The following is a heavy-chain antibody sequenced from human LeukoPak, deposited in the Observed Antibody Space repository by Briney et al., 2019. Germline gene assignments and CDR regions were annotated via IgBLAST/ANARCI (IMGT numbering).Heavy chain of an antibody. CDR3: AKDSGYNYDY. D-gene: IGHD5-24*01. CDR2: ISGSGGST. V-gene: IGHV3-23*01. CDR1: GFTFSNAW. J-gene: IGHJ4*02. Sequence: GGSLRLSCAASGFTFSNAWMNWVRQAPGKGLEWVSDISGSGGSTYYADSVKGRFTISRDNSKNTVYLQMNILRADDTAVYYCAKDSGYNYDYWGQGTLVTVSS.